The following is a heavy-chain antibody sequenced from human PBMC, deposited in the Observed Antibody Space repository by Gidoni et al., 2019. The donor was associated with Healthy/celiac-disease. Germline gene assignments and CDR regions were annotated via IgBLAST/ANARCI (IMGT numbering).Heavy chain of an antibody. V-gene: IGHV3-74*01. J-gene: IGHJ2*01. D-gene: IGHD4-17*01. CDR3: ARDLQSLTTVVVDWYFDL. Sequence: DSVKGRFTISRDNAKNTLYLQMNSLRAEDTAVYYCARDLQSLTTVVVDWYFDLWGRGTLVTVSS.